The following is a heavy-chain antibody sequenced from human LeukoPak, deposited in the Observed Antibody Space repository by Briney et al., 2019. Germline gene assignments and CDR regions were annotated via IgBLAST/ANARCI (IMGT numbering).Heavy chain of an antibody. V-gene: IGHV3-21*01. CDR1: GFTFSSYS. J-gene: IGHJ4*02. D-gene: IGHD3-3*01. CDR2: ISSSSSYI. Sequence: GGSLRLSCAASGFTFSSYSMNWVRQAPGKGLEWVSSISSSSSYIYYADSVKGRFTISRDNAKNSLYLQMNSLRAEDTAVYYCARDEISRYGVVDYWGQGTLVTVSS. CDR3: ARDEISRYGVVDY.